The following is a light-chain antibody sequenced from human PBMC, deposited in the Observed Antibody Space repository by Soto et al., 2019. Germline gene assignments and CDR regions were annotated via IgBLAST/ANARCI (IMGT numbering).Light chain of an antibody. CDR1: QSVNTN. CDR3: QQYDNWPPWT. J-gene: IGKJ1*01. V-gene: IGKV3-15*01. Sequence: IVMTQSPATLSVSPGERATLSCRASQSVNTNLAWYQQKPGQAPRLLIYGASTRATGIPARFSGSGSGTEFTLTISSLQSEDFAVYHCQQYDNWPPWTFGQGTEVEVK. CDR2: GAS.